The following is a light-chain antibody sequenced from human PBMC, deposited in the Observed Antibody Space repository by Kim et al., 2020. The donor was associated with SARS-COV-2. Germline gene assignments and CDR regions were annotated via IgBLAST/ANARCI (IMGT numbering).Light chain of an antibody. V-gene: IGLV1-51*01. CDR2: DNN. Sequence: GQKVTISCSGSSSNIGNNYVSWYQQLPGTAPKLLMYDNNKRPSGIPDRFSGSKSGTSATLGITGLQTGDEADYYCGTWDSSLSAGVFGTGTKVTVL. J-gene: IGLJ1*01. CDR3: GTWDSSLSAGV. CDR1: SSNIGNNY.